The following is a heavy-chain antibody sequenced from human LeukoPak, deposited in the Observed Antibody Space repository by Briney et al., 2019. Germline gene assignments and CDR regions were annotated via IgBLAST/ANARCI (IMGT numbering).Heavy chain of an antibody. V-gene: IGHV3-9*03. CDR2: ISWNSGSI. CDR1: GFTFDDYA. CDR3: AKGGRYSSSWYFDY. D-gene: IGHD6-13*01. J-gene: IGHJ4*02. Sequence: GRPLRLSCAASGFTFDDYAMHWVRQAPGKGLEWVSGISWNSGSIGYADSVKGRFTISRDNAKNSLYLQMNSLRAEDMALYYCAKGGRYSSSWYFDYWGQGTLVTVSS.